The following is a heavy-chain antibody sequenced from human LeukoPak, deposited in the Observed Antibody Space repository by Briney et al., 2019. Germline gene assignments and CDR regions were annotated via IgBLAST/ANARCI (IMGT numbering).Heavy chain of an antibody. D-gene: IGHD3-16*01. CDR2: INHSGST. CDR1: GGSFSGYY. CDR3: ARHYGP. J-gene: IGHJ5*02. Sequence: SETLSLTCAVYGGSFSGYYWSWIRQPPGKGLEWIGEINHSGSTNYNPSLKSRVTISVDTSKNQFSLKLSSVTAADTAVYYCARHYGPWGQGTLATVSS. V-gene: IGHV4-34*01.